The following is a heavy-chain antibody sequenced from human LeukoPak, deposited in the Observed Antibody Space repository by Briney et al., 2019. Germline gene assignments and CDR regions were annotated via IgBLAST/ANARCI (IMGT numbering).Heavy chain of an antibody. V-gene: IGHV4-59*01. CDR3: TRGSIAYYYMDV. CDR1: GGSISNYY. D-gene: IGHD3-22*01. J-gene: IGHJ6*03. CDR2: FYFSGST. Sequence: SETLSLTCTVSGGSISNYYWSWIRQPPGKGLEWIGNFYFSGSTDYNPSLKSRVTISVDTSKNQFSLKLSSVTAADTAVYYCTRGSIAYYYMDVWGKGTTVTISS.